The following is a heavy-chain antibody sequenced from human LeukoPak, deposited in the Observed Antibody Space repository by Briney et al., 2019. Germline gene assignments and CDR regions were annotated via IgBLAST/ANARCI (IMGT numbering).Heavy chain of an antibody. V-gene: IGHV3-23*01. J-gene: IGHJ4*02. D-gene: IGHD3-22*01. Sequence: GGSLRLSCAASGFTFSSYAMSWVRQAPGKGLEWVSAISGSGGSTYYADSVKVRFTISRDNSKNTLYLQMNSLRAEDTAVYYCAKRPHSGLYYFDYWGQGTLVTVSS. CDR2: ISGSGGST. CDR3: AKRPHSGLYYFDY. CDR1: GFTFSSYA.